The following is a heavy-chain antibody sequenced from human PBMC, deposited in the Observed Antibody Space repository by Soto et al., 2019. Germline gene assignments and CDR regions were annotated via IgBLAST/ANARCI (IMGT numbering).Heavy chain of an antibody. CDR1: RFTFSNYG. D-gene: IGHD6-19*01. J-gene: IGHJ6*02. Sequence: PGGSLRLSCAASRFTFSNYGMHWVRQAPGKGLEWVAVISSDGSNESYEDSVKGRFTISRDNFKNTLYLQMNSLRAEDTAVYYCAKDGQWTLAYYGGIDVWGQGTTVTVSS. V-gene: IGHV3-30*18. CDR2: ISSDGSNE. CDR3: AKDGQWTLAYYGGIDV.